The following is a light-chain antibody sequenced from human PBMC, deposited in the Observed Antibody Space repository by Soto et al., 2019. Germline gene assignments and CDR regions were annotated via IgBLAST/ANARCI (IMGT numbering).Light chain of an antibody. CDR2: AAS. V-gene: IGKV1-9*01. CDR1: QNIGSF. Sequence: DIQMTQSPSSLSASIGDRVTITCRASQNIGSFLNWYQQKPGEAPRLLVYAASTLQSGVPSRFSGSGSGTEFTLTISSLQPDDFATYYCQQYSSYWTFAQGTKVDIK. CDR3: QQYSSYWT. J-gene: IGKJ1*01.